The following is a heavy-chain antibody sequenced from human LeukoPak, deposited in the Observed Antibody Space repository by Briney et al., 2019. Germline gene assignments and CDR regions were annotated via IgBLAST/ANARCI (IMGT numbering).Heavy chain of an antibody. CDR2: INPNSGGT. CDR1: GYTFTGYY. J-gene: IGHJ6*02. D-gene: IGHD2-15*01. Sequence: ASVKVSCKASGYTFTGYYMHWVRQAPGQGLEWMGWINPNSGGTNYAQKFQGRVTMTRDTSISTAYMELSRLRSDDTAVYYCARDIVVVVAATPYDYYYHGMDVWGQGTTVTVSS. V-gene: IGHV1-2*02. CDR3: ARDIVVVVAATPYDYYYHGMDV.